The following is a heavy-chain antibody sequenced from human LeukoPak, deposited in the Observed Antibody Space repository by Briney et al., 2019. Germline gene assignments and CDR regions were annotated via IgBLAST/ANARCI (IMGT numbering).Heavy chain of an antibody. CDR1: GFTXXXYA. V-gene: IGHV3-23*01. CDR2: ISGSGGST. CDR3: AKAHNWNDVGYYFDY. Sequence: RXSXXXXGFTXXXYAMSWVRQAPGKGLEWVSAISGSGGSTYYADSVKGRFTISRDNSKNTLYLQMNSLRAEDTAVYYCAKAHNWNDVGYYFDYWGQGTLVTVSS. D-gene: IGHD1-20*01. J-gene: IGHJ4*02.